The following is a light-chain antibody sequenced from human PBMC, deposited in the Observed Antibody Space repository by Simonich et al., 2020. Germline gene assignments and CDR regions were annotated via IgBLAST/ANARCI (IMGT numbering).Light chain of an antibody. CDR1: RSDVGSYNL. J-gene: IGLJ3*02. V-gene: IGLV2-23*01. Sequence: QSALTQPASVSGSPGQSITISCTGTRSDVGSYNLVSWYQQHPGKAPKLMIYEGSKRPAGVSNRFSGSNSGNTASLTISGLQAEDEADYYCCSYAGSSTLVFGGGIKLTVL. CDR3: CSYAGSSTLV. CDR2: EGS.